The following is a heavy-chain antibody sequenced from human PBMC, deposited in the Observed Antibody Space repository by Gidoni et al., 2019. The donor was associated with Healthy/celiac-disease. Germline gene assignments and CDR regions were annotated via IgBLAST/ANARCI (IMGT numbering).Heavy chain of an antibody. V-gene: IGHV1-18*04. Sequence: QVQLVQPGAEVKKPGASVKVSCKASGYTFTSYGISWVRQAPGQGLEWMGWISAYNGNTNYAQKLQGRVTMTTDTSTSTAYMELRSLRSDDTAVYYCARDYYYDSSGAYAFDIWGQGTMVTVSS. CDR2: ISAYNGNT. CDR1: GYTFTSYG. CDR3: ARDYYYDSSGAYAFDI. D-gene: IGHD3-22*01. J-gene: IGHJ3*02.